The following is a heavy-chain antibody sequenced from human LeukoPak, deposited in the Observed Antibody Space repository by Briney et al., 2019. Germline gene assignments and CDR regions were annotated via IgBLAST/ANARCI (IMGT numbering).Heavy chain of an antibody. D-gene: IGHD3-10*01. CDR2: IYYSGST. CDR1: GGSISSSSYY. V-gene: IGHV4-39*07. J-gene: IGHJ4*02. Sequence: SETLSLTCTVSGGSISSSSYYWGWIRQPPGKGLEWIGSIYYSGSTYYNPSLKSRVTISVDTSKNQFSLKLSSVTAADTAVYYCARGVQAWLMSQRYFDSWGQGTLVTVSS. CDR3: ARGVQAWLMSQRYFDS.